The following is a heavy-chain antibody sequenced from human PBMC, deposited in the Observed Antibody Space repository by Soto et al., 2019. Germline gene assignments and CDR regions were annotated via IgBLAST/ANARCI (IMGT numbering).Heavy chain of an antibody. CDR1: GYNFPSYA. D-gene: IGHD4-17*01. V-gene: IGHV1-3*01. CDR2: INAGNGNT. CDR3: ARSNDYGDYATQYYYYGMDV. Sequence: ASVTVSWKASGYNFPSYAMHRVRQAPGQRVEWMGWINAGNGNTKYSQKFQGRVTITRDTSASTAYMELSSLRSEDTAVYYCARSNDYGDYATQYYYYGMDVWGQGTTVTVS. J-gene: IGHJ6*02.